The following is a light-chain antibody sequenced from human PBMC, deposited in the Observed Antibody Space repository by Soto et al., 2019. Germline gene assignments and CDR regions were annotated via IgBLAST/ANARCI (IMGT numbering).Light chain of an antibody. CDR1: SSNIGAGYD. Sequence: QSALMQPPSVSGAPGQRVTISCTGSSSNIGAGYDVHWYQQLPGTAPKLLIYGNSNRPSGVPDRFSGSKSGTSASLAITGLQAEDEADYYCQSYDSSLSGSVVFGGGTKLTVL. V-gene: IGLV1-40*01. CDR3: QSYDSSLSGSVV. J-gene: IGLJ2*01. CDR2: GNS.